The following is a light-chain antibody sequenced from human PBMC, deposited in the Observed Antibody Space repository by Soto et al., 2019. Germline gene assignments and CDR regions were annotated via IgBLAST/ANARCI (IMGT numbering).Light chain of an antibody. CDR1: QSVGSA. V-gene: IGKV3-15*01. Sequence: EIVMTQSPATLSVSPGETATLSCRASQSVGSAVAWYQHKPGQAPRLLIVAASIRAPGVPGRFSGGGSGTEFTFTISSLQSEDFAVYYCQRYRNWPPLTFGGGTTVEIK. CDR2: AAS. J-gene: IGKJ4*01. CDR3: QRYRNWPPLT.